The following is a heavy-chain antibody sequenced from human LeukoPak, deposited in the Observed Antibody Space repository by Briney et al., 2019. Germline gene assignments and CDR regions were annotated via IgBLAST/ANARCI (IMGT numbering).Heavy chain of an antibody. Sequence: PGGSLRLSCAASGFTFSSYGMSWVRQAPGKGLEWVSAISGSGGSTYYADSVKGRFTISRDNSKNTLYLQMNSLRAEDTAVYYCAKEGVFMVRGASDYWGQGTLVTVSS. CDR2: ISGSGGST. J-gene: IGHJ4*02. D-gene: IGHD3-10*01. CDR1: GFTFSSYG. CDR3: AKEGVFMVRGASDY. V-gene: IGHV3-23*01.